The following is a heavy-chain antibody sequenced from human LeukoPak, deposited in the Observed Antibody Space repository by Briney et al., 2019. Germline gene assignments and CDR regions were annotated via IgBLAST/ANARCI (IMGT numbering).Heavy chain of an antibody. Sequence: GGSLRLSCATSGFTFSYYGIHWVRQAPGKGLEWVAVMWSDGIRKYYTDSVKGRFTVSRDTSKNTQYLEMSSLRVEDTAVYYCTRDADTSGHYDIFDIWGQGTMVTVSS. CDR1: GFTFSYYG. CDR3: TRDADTSGHYDIFDI. CDR2: MWSDGIRK. J-gene: IGHJ3*02. V-gene: IGHV3-33*01. D-gene: IGHD6-19*01.